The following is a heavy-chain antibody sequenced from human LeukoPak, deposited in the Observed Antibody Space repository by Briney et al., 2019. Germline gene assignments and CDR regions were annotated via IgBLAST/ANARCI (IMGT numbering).Heavy chain of an antibody. Sequence: SETLSLTCTVSGGSISGYYWSWIRQPPGKGLECIGYIYYSGSTNYNPSLTSRVTISVDTSRNQFSLKLTSVTAADTAVYYCAKVSDRDSSGYYWGFEYWGQGTLVTVSS. V-gene: IGHV4-59*08. J-gene: IGHJ4*02. CDR1: GGSISGYY. D-gene: IGHD3-22*01. CDR2: IYYSGST. CDR3: AKVSDRDSSGYYWGFEY.